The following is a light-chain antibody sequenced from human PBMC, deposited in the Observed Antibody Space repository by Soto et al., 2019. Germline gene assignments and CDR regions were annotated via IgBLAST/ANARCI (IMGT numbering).Light chain of an antibody. CDR1: QSISSSY. CDR2: DAS. Sequence: DIVFTQSPGTLSLSPGERATLSCRASQSISSSYLAWHQQKPGQAPRLLIYDASNRATGIPARFSGSGSGTNFPLTISRLEPEDFAVYYCQHYGASPWTFGQGTKVDI. J-gene: IGKJ1*01. V-gene: IGKV3-20*01. CDR3: QHYGASPWT.